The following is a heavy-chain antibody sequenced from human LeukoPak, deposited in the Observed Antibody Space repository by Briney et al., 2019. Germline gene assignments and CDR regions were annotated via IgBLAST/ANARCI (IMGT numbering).Heavy chain of an antibody. J-gene: IGHJ4*02. CDR2: ISSTSRYI. D-gene: IGHD2-21*02. CDR3: AGGKYCGGDCYSTWRY. CDR1: GFTFSAYT. Sequence: GGSLRLSCAASGFTFSAYTMNWVRQAPGKGLEWVSSISSTSRYIYYADSVKGRYIISRDNAKNSLYLQMDSLRAEDTAVYYCAGGKYCGGDCYSTWRYWGQGTLVTVSS. V-gene: IGHV3-21*01.